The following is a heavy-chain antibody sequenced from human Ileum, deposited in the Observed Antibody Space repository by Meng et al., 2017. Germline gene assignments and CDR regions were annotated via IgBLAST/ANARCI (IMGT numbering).Heavy chain of an antibody. CDR2: LGAHDGDT. CDR3: ARGTPGRSYSDY. Sequence: QVQPVQSGPEVKKPGASVKVSCKASDYTFTGYGVSWVRQGPGQGLEWMAWLGAHDGDTSHAPKFQGRVTVSADRPTATAYMELRSLRSDDTAVYYCARGTPGRSYSDYWGQGTLVTVSS. J-gene: IGHJ4*02. D-gene: IGHD3-10*01. CDR1: DYTFTGYG. V-gene: IGHV1-18*01.